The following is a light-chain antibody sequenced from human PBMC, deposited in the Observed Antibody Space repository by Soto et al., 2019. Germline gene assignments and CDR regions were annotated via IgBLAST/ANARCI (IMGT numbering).Light chain of an antibody. V-gene: IGKV1-5*01. CDR2: DAS. Sequence: DIQMTQSPSTLSASVGDRVTITCRASQRISSWLAWYQQKPGKAPKLLIYDASSLESGVPSRFSGSGSGTEFTLTISSLQPDDFATYYCQQYNSYSSWTFGQGTKVDIK. CDR3: QQYNSYSSWT. CDR1: QRISSW. J-gene: IGKJ1*01.